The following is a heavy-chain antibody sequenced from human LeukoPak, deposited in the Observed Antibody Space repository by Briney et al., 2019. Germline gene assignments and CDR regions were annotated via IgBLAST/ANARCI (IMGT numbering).Heavy chain of an antibody. Sequence: GGSLRLSCAASGFTFSSYSMNWVRQALGKGLEWVSSISSSSSYIYYADSVKGRFTISRDNVDNVVYLQMNSLGAEDTAVYYCARVAVSGPTGWFDSWGQGTLVIVSS. CDR2: ISSSSSYI. CDR1: GFTFSSYS. V-gene: IGHV3-21*01. CDR3: ARVAVSGPTGWFDS. D-gene: IGHD2-8*02. J-gene: IGHJ5*01.